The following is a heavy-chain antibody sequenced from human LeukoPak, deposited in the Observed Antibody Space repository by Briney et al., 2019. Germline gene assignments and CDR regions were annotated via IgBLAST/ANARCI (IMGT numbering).Heavy chain of an antibody. CDR3: ARRGGREQLISYSLDY. CDR2: ISTSGNT. CDR1: GGSISGYY. V-gene: IGHV4-4*09. Sequence: SETLSLTCTVSGGSISGYYLNWIRQPPGKGLEWIGYISTSGNTNYNPSLKSRVTISVDTSRNQFSLRLSSVTSADTAVYYCARRGGREQLISYSLDYWGQGTLVTVSS. J-gene: IGHJ4*02. D-gene: IGHD6-13*01.